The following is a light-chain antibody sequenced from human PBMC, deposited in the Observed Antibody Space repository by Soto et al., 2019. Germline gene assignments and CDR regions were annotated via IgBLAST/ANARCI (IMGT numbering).Light chain of an antibody. CDR1: QDITNC. J-gene: IGKJ5*01. CDR2: DAS. CDR3: QQYNTYST. V-gene: IGKV1-33*01. Sequence: DIQMTQSPSSLSASVGDRVTITCQASQDITNCLNWYHQKPGKAPKLLIYDASNLETGVPSRFSGSGSGTEFTLTISSLQPDDFATYYCQQYNTYSTFGQGTRLEIK.